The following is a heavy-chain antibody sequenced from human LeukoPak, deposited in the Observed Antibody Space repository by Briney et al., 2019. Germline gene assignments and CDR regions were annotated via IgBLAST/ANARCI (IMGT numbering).Heavy chain of an antibody. CDR3: ARGYYYGSGSYIHGLNYYYYGMDV. D-gene: IGHD3-10*01. V-gene: IGHV3-21*01. CDR1: GFTFSSYS. Sequence: TGGSLRLSCAASGFTFSSYSMNWVRQAPGKGLEWVSSISSSSSYIYYADSVKGRFTISTDNAKNSLYLQMNSLRAEDTAVYYCARGYYYGSGSYIHGLNYYYYGMDVWGQGTTVTVSS. CDR2: ISSSSSYI. J-gene: IGHJ6*02.